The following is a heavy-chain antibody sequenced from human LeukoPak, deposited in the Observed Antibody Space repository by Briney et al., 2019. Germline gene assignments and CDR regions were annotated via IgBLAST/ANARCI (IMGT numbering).Heavy chain of an antibody. CDR2: VVHTGTT. V-gene: IGHV4-38-2*02. J-gene: IGHJ6*03. CDR3: ARGYCSGGSCYSYYYYNYMDV. D-gene: IGHD2-15*01. CDR1: GYSFSSGYY. Sequence: SETLSLTCTVSGYSFSSGYYWAWIRQPPGKGLEWIASVVHTGTTYYNPSLKSRVTISVDTSKNQFSLKLSSVTAADTAVYYCARGYCSGGSCYSYYYYNYMDVWGKGTTVTVSS.